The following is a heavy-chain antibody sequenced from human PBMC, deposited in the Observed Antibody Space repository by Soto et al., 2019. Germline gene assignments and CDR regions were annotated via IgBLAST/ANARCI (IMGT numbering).Heavy chain of an antibody. V-gene: IGHV3-21*01. J-gene: IGHJ4*02. CDR1: GFTFSSYG. CDR3: ARDSTGWYQNYFDF. D-gene: IGHD6-19*01. Sequence: GGSLRLSCAASGFTFSSYGMDWVRQAPGKGLEWDSSISSSSSYIYYADSVKGRFTISRDNAKNSLYLQMNSLRAEDTAVYYCARDSTGWYQNYFDFWGQGTLVTVS. CDR2: ISSSSSYI.